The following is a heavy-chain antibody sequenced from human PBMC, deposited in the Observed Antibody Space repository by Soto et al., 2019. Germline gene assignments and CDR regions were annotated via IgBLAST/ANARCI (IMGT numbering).Heavy chain of an antibody. CDR1: GGSISIYY. Sequence: SDTLSLTCTVSGGSISIYYWSWIRQPPGKGLEWIGEIYHSGSTYYNPSLKSRVTISVDTSKNQFSLKLSSVTAADTAVYYCARTDDHRDYDDYWGQGTLVTVSS. CDR2: IYHSGST. CDR3: ARTDDHRDYDDY. D-gene: IGHD4-17*01. V-gene: IGHV4-59*04. J-gene: IGHJ4*02.